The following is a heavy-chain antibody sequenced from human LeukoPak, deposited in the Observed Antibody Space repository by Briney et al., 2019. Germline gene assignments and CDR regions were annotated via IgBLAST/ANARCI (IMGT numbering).Heavy chain of an antibody. CDR3: ARGGVNWFDP. J-gene: IGHJ5*02. Sequence: SETLSLTCTVSGGSISSYYWSWIRQPPGKGLEWIGYIYYSGSANYNPSLKSRVTISVDTSKNQFSLKLSSVTAADTAVYYCARGGVNWFDPWGQGTLVTASS. CDR1: GGSISSYY. CDR2: IYYSGSA. V-gene: IGHV4-59*01. D-gene: IGHD6-25*01.